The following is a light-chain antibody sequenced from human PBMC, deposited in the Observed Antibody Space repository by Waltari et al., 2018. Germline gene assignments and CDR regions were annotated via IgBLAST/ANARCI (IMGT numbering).Light chain of an antibody. CDR3: QQYYRTPYT. Sequence: DIVLTQSPDSLAVSLGARATLTCKARHSVHNTSRNRNYLAWYQQKPGQPPKLLFYWASTRESGVPDRFSATGSGTDFTLTITTLQADDVAVYYCQQYYRTPYTFGQGTTLEVK. J-gene: IGKJ2*01. CDR2: WAS. CDR1: HSVHNTSRNRNY. V-gene: IGKV4-1*01.